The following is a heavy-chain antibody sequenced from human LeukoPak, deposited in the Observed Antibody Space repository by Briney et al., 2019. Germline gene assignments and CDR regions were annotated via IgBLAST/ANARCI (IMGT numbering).Heavy chain of an antibody. CDR2: ISSGGTT. CDR3: ARDDHYNYYYMDV. Sequence: PGGSLRLSCAASGFTVSSNYMSWFRQAPGKGLEWVSVISSGGTTYYADSVKGRFTISRDNAENSLYLQMNSLGAEDTAVYYCARDDHYNYYYMDVWGKGTTVTVSS. CDR1: GFTVSSNY. J-gene: IGHJ6*03. V-gene: IGHV3-66*01.